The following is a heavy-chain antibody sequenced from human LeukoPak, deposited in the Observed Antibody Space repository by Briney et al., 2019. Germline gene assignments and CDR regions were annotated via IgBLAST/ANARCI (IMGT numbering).Heavy chain of an antibody. V-gene: IGHV3-30*02. CDR1: GFTFSSYG. D-gene: IGHD2-2*01. CDR3: ARDLFSCSSTSCYVY. Sequence: PGGSLRLSCAASGFTFSSYGMHWVRQAPGKGLEWVAFIRYDGSNKYYADSVKGRFTISRDNSKNTLYLQMNSLRAEDTAVYYCARDLFSCSSTSCYVYWGQGTLVTVSS. CDR2: IRYDGSNK. J-gene: IGHJ4*02.